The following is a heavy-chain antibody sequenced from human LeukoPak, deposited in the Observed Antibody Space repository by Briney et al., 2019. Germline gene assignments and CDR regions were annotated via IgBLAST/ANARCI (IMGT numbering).Heavy chain of an antibody. V-gene: IGHV3-23*01. CDR2: ISGGGIGI. D-gene: IGHD3-10*01. J-gene: IGHJ4*02. CDR1: GFTFSSYA. Sequence: GGSLRLSCAASGFTFSSYAMSWVRQAPGKGLEWVSAISGGGIGIYYADSLKGRFTFSRDDSKNTLYLQMNSLRAEDTAVYYCAKDRYTMVRGVTTDWGQGTLVTVSS. CDR3: AKDRYTMVRGVTTD.